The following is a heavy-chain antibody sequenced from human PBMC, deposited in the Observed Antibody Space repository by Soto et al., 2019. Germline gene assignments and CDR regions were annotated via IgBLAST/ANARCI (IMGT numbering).Heavy chain of an antibody. J-gene: IGHJ6*02. D-gene: IGHD3-10*01. CDR2: INHSGST. CDR3: ARETHMVRGVIIQYYYYGMDV. Sequence: PSETLSLTCAVYGGSFSGYYWSWIRQPPGKGLEWIGEINHSGSTNYNPSLKSRVTISVDTSKNQFSLKLSSVTAADTAVYYCARETHMVRGVIIQYYYYGMDVWGQGTTVTVSS. V-gene: IGHV4-34*01. CDR1: GGSFSGYY.